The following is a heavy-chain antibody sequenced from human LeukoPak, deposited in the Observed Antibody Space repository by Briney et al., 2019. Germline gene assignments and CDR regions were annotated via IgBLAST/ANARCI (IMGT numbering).Heavy chain of an antibody. J-gene: IGHJ4*02. CDR3: ARQPLQLGFDY. CDR1: GGSISSSSYY. Sequence: SETLSLTCTVSGGSISSSSYYWGWIRQPPGKGPEWIGSIYYSGSTYYNPSLKSRVTISVDTSKNQFSLKLSSVTAADTAVYYCARQPLQLGFDYWGQGTLVTVSS. D-gene: IGHD6-13*01. V-gene: IGHV4-39*01. CDR2: IYYSGST.